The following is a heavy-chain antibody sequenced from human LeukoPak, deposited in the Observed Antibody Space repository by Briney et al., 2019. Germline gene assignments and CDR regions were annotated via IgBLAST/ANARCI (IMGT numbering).Heavy chain of an antibody. CDR2: IESDGSST. CDR1: GFIFSDHW. Sequence: GGSLRLSCAASGFIFSDHWMHWVRQPPGKGLEWVSRIESDGSSTSYADSVKGRFTISRDNAKNTVYLQINSLRAEDTAVYYCATSPVIAVDWGQGTLVTVSS. CDR3: ATSPVIAVD. J-gene: IGHJ4*02. D-gene: IGHD3-22*01. V-gene: IGHV3-74*01.